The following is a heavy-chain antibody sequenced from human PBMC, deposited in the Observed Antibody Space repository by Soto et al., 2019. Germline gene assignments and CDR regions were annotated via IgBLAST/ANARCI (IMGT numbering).Heavy chain of an antibody. CDR2: ISSSSSYI. Sequence: EVQLVESGGGLVKPGGSLRLSCAASGFIFSSKTMNWVRQPPGKGLEWVSSISSSSSYIYYADSVKGRFTISRDNAKNSPYLQMNSLRVEDTAVYYCARDSSLDYWGQRTLVTVSS. CDR3: ARDSSLDY. V-gene: IGHV3-21*01. J-gene: IGHJ4*02. D-gene: IGHD2-2*01. CDR1: GFIFSSKT.